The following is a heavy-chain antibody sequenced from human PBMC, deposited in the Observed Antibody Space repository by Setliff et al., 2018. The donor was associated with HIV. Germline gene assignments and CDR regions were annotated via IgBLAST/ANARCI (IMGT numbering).Heavy chain of an antibody. D-gene: IGHD3-22*01. J-gene: IGHJ3*02. CDR1: GYSVNSNY. CDR2: IYTSGST. V-gene: IGHV4-4*07. Sequence: PSETLSLTCTVSGYSVNSNYWSWIRQPAGKGLEWIGHIYTSGSTNYNPSLKSRATISVDTSKNQFYLKLSSVTAADTAVYYCARILLYDSSAYFVNAFDIWGQGTVVTVSS. CDR3: ARILLYDSSAYFVNAFDI.